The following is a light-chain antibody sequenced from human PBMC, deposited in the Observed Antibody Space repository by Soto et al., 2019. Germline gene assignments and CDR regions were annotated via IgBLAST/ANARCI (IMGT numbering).Light chain of an antibody. CDR3: SAYAGSNTFV. Sequence: QSVLAQPPSASGSPGQSVTISCTGTSSDVGDNYVSWYQQHLGKAPKLIIYEVTLRPSGVPDRFSGSKSGNTASLTVSGLQADDDADYYCSAYAGSNTFVFGTGTKLTVL. J-gene: IGLJ1*01. CDR2: EVT. V-gene: IGLV2-8*01. CDR1: SSDVGDNY.